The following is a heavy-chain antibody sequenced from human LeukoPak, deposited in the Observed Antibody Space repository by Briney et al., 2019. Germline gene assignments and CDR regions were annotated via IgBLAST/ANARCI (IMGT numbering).Heavy chain of an antibody. CDR3: ARRFRD. J-gene: IGHJ4*02. V-gene: IGHV3-48*03. Sequence: GGSLRLSCIGSGLTFSGFELNWVRQVPGKGLEWVAYIRHDGSLKTYADSMRGRLTISRDDAKNSLYLQMDSLRVEDTATYYCARRFRDWGRGILVTVSS. CDR1: GLTFSGFE. CDR2: IRHDGSLK.